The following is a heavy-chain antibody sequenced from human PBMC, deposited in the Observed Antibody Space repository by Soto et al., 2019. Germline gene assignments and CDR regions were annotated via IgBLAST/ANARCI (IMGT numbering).Heavy chain of an antibody. CDR1: GGTFSSYA. J-gene: IGHJ6*04. Sequence: SVKVSCKASGGTFSSYAISWVRQAPGQGLEWMGGIIPIFGTANYAQKFQGRVTITADESTSTAYMELSSLRSEDTAVYYCARDYRYCSGESCLDVWGGGTTVTVSS. CDR2: IIPIFGTA. V-gene: IGHV1-69*13. D-gene: IGHD2-15*01. CDR3: ARDYRYCSGESCLDV.